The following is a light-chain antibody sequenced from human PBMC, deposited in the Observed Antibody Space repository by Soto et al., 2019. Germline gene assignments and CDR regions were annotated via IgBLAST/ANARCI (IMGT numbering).Light chain of an antibody. J-gene: IGLJ1*01. CDR1: RSDVGAYNY. Sequence: QSVLTQPASVSGSPGQSITISCTGTRSDVGAYNYVSWYQRHPGKAPKLLIYDVNSRPSGVSNRFSGSKFGNTASLTISGLQAEDEADYYCSSYTSSDSLYVFGSGTKVTVL. CDR2: DVN. V-gene: IGLV2-14*01. CDR3: SSYTSSDSLYV.